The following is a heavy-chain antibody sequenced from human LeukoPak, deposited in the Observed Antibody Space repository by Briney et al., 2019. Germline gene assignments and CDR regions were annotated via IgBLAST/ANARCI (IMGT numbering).Heavy chain of an antibody. CDR3: ARGRRSSSWYYNWFDP. CDR1: GGSFSGYY. Sequence: SETLSLTCAVYGGSFSGYYWSWIRQPPGKGLEWIGEINHSGSTNYSPSLKSRVTISVDTSKNQFSLKLSSVTAADTAVYYCARGRRSSSWYYNWFDPWGQGTLVTVSS. CDR2: INHSGST. J-gene: IGHJ5*02. V-gene: IGHV4-34*01. D-gene: IGHD6-13*01.